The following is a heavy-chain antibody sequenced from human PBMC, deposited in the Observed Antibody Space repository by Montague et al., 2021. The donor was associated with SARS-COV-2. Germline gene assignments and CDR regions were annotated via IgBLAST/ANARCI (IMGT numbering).Heavy chain of an antibody. J-gene: IGHJ6*02. V-gene: IGHV4-39*07. D-gene: IGHD3-22*01. CDR3: ARDTRIAMLVVVTRYGLDV. CDR2: IYHTGST. Sequence: SETLSLTCTVSGGSISSSSYYWGWIRQPPGKGLEWIGSIYHTGSTXYNPSLKSRVTISVDTSKNQFSLKLSSVTAADTAVYYCARDTRIAMLVVVTRYGLDVWGQGTTVTVSS. CDR1: GGSISSSSYY.